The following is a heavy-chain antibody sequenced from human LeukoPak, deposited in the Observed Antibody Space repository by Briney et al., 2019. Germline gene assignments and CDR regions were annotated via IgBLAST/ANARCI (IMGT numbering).Heavy chain of an antibody. J-gene: IGHJ6*02. CDR2: ISSSGSTI. Sequence: PGGSLRLSCAASGFTFSDYYMSWIRQAPGKGLEWVSYISSSGSTIYYADSVKGRFTISRDNAKNSLYLQMNSLRAEDTALYYCAKDKGNWGGRYCSSTSCYEGYYYGMDVWGQGTTVTVSS. D-gene: IGHD2-2*01. CDR1: GFTFSDYY. V-gene: IGHV3-11*01. CDR3: AKDKGNWGGRYCSSTSCYEGYYYGMDV.